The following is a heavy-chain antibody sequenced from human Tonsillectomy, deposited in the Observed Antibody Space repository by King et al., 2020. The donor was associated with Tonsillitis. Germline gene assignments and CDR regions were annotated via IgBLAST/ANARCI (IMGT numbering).Heavy chain of an antibody. J-gene: IGHJ4*01. V-gene: IGHV3-23*03. CDR2: IHRDSGNE. CDR3: AKDHQSIGWSCFDS. CDR1: GFTLNSFA. D-gene: IGHD6-19*01. Sequence: VQLVESGGGLVQPGGSLRLSCAVSGFTLNSFAMSWVRQAPGKGLEWGSIIHRDSGNEYYTDSVRGRFTISRDISNNMRYLQMNSLRAADTALYYCAKDHQSIGWSCFDSWGRGTLVTVSS.